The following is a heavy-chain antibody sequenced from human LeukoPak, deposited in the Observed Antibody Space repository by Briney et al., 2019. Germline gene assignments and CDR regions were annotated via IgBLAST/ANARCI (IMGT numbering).Heavy chain of an antibody. CDR1: GGSTSSYY. CDR2: IYYSGST. D-gene: IGHD2-2*02. CDR3: ARHIRGWFDP. V-gene: IGHV4-59*08. Sequence: SETLSLTCTVSGGSTSSYYWSWIRQPPGKGLEWIGYIYYSGSTNYNPSLKSRVTISVDTSKNQFSLKLSSVTAADTAVYYCARHIRGWFDPWGQGTLVTVSS. J-gene: IGHJ5*02.